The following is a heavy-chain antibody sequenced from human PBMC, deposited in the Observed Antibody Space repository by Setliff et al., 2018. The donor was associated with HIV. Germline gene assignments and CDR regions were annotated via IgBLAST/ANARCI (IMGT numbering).Heavy chain of an antibody. V-gene: IGHV3-15*01. CDR3: TVHTALDL. CDR2: IKSKTDGLTT. Sequence: GGSLRLSCAGSGFPFSNAWMAWVRQAPGKGLEWVGRIKSKTDGLTTDYSAPVQGRFTVSRDDSENTLYLQMDNLKSEDTAVYYCTVHTALDLWGQGTLVTVSS. J-gene: IGHJ4*02. CDR1: GFPFSNAW. D-gene: IGHD5-18*01.